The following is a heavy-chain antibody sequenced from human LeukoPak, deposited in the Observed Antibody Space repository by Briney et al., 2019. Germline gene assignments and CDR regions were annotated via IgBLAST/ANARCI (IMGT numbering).Heavy chain of an antibody. Sequence: PSETLSLTCTVSGGSISRDNYYWSWIRQPPGKGLEWIGYIYYSGVTDYDPSLKSRVTISVDTSANQFSLKLRSVTAADTAVYYCARVLTRDYSVYFDSWGQGTLVTVSS. CDR1: GGSISRDNYY. D-gene: IGHD5/OR15-5a*01. J-gene: IGHJ4*02. CDR3: ARVLTRDYSVYFDS. CDR2: IYYSGVT. V-gene: IGHV4-30-4*08.